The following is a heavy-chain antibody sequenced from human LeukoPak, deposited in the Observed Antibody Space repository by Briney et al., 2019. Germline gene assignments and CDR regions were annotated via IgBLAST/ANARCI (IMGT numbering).Heavy chain of an antibody. D-gene: IGHD5-18*01. Sequence: GGSLRLSCAASGFTFSDYYMSWIRQAPGKGLECVSYISSSSSHTNYADSVKGRFTISGDNAKNSLYLQMNSLRAEDTAVYYCTRTRYRSGYGLDYWGQGTLVTVSS. V-gene: IGHV3-11*06. J-gene: IGHJ4*02. CDR1: GFTFSDYY. CDR3: TRTRYRSGYGLDY. CDR2: ISSSSSHT.